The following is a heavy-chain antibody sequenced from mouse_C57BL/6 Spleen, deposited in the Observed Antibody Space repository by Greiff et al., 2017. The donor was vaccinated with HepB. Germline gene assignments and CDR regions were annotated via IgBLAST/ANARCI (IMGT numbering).Heavy chain of an antibody. D-gene: IGHD2-3*01. Sequence: EVQLQQSGAELVKPGASVKLSCTASGFNIKDYYMHWVKQRTEQGLEWIGRIDPEDDETKYAPKFQGKATITADTSSNTAYLQLSSLTSEDTAVYYCAREIYDGYYAAMDYWGQGTSVTVSS. CDR2: IDPEDDET. J-gene: IGHJ4*01. CDR3: AREIYDGYYAAMDY. CDR1: GFNIKDYY. V-gene: IGHV14-2*01.